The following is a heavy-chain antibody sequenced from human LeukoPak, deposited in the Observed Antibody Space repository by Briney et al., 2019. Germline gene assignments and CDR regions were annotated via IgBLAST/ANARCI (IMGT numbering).Heavy chain of an antibody. V-gene: IGHV3-23*01. CDR3: ARDQVPGQY. CDR1: GFTFSSFV. J-gene: IGHJ4*02. CDR2: ISGSGGST. Sequence: PGGSLRLSCAASGFTFSSFVMSWVRQAPGKGLEWVSAISGSGGSTFHADSVKGRFTISRDNSKNTLYLQMDILRAEDTAVYYCARDQVPGQYWGQGTLVTVSS.